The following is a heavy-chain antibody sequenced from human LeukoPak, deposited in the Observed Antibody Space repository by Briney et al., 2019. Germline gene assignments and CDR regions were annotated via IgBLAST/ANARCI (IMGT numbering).Heavy chain of an antibody. J-gene: IGHJ4*02. V-gene: IGHV4-34*01. CDR3: ARSQRGRGGYYPPAV. Sequence: PSETLSLTCAVYGGSFSGYYWSWIRQPPGKGLEWIGEINHSGSTNYNPSLKSRVTISVDTSKNQFSLKLSSVTAADTAVYYCARSQRGRGGYYPPAVWGQGTLVTVSS. D-gene: IGHD3-3*01. CDR1: GGSFSGYY. CDR2: INHSGST.